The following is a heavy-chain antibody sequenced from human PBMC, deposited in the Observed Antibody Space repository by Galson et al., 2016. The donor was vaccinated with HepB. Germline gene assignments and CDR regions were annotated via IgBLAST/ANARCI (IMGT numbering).Heavy chain of an antibody. V-gene: IGHV3-23*01. CDR3: AKDLYDYYDTSGYGLGGNAFDI. J-gene: IGHJ3*02. CDR1: GFTFSSYA. CDR2: ISGSVGST. D-gene: IGHD3-22*01. Sequence: SLRLSCAASGFTFSSYAMSWVRQAPGKGLNWVSSISGSVGSTYYADSVKGRFTISRDNSKNTLYLQINSLRAEDTAIYYCAKDLYDYYDTSGYGLGGNAFDIRGQGTMVTVSS.